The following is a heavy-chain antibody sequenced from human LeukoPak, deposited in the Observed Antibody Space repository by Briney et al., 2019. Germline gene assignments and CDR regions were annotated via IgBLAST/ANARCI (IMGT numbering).Heavy chain of an antibody. CDR1: GGSISSSSYY. J-gene: IGHJ4*02. D-gene: IGHD3-10*01. Sequence: PSETLSLTCTVSGGSISSSSYYWGWIRQPPGKGLEWIGSIYYSGSTYYNPSLKSRVTISVDTSKNQFSLKLSSVTAADTAVYYCARDKYDGSGSYYYWGQGTLVTVSS. V-gene: IGHV4-39*07. CDR3: ARDKYDGSGSYYY. CDR2: IYYSGST.